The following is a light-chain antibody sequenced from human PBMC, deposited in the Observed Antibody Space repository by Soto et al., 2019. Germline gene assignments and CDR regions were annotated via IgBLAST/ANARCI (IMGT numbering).Light chain of an antibody. V-gene: IGKV1-5*01. Sequence: DIHMTQSPSTLSASVGDRVTITCRASQNINNWLAWYQQKPGKAPKLLIYDASSLESGVPSRFSGSGSGTEFTLTISTLQPDDSATYYCQHYNSYPWTFGQGTKVEI. CDR3: QHYNSYPWT. CDR1: QNINNW. J-gene: IGKJ1*01. CDR2: DAS.